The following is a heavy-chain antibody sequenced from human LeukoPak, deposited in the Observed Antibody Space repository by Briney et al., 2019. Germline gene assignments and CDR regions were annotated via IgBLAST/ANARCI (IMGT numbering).Heavy chain of an antibody. V-gene: IGHV3-11*04. CDR3: ARDRPYYYYMDV. Sequence: PGGSLRLSCAASGFTFSDYNMRWIRQAPGKGLEWVSSISRSGSTKYYADSVKGRFTISRDNAKNSLYLQMNSLRAEDTAVYYCARDRPYYYYMDVWGKGTTVTVSS. CDR2: ISRSGSTK. J-gene: IGHJ6*03. CDR1: GFTFSDYN.